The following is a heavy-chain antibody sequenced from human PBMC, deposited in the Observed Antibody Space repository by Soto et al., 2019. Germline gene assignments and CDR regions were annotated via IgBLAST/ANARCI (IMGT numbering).Heavy chain of an antibody. Sequence: ASVKVSCKASGDTFTAYGISWVRQAPGQGLEWMGWISAYNGNTNYAQSLQGRVTLTTDTATTTAYMELRSLRSDDTAVYYCALLWYGEFIANDYWGQGTLVTVSS. CDR2: ISAYNGNT. D-gene: IGHD3-10*01. J-gene: IGHJ4*02. CDR3: ALLWYGEFIANDY. V-gene: IGHV1-18*01. CDR1: GDTFTAYG.